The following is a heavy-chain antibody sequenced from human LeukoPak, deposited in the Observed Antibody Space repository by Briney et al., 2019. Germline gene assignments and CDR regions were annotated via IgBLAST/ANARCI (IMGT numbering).Heavy chain of an antibody. J-gene: IGHJ3*02. V-gene: IGHV3-21*01. Sequence: GGSLRLSCAASGFSFSSYSMNWVRQAPGKGLEWVSSISSSSSYIYYADSVKGRFTISRGNAKNSLYLQMNSLRAEDTAVYYCARDLTADSYGPDAFDIWGQGTMVTVSS. CDR2: ISSSSSYI. CDR3: ARDLTADSYGPDAFDI. D-gene: IGHD5-18*01. CDR1: GFSFSSYS.